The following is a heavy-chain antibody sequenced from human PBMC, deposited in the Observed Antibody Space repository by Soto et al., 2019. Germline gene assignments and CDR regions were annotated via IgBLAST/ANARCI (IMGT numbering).Heavy chain of an antibody. J-gene: IGHJ4*02. Sequence: QVQLQESGPGLVQPSQTLSLTCTVSGGSISSGDYYWSWIRQPPGKGLEWIGYIYYSGSTYYNPSLKSRITMSVDTSKNQSALNLSSATAADTAVYYCAREDCRSTSCSYSTGSYYFDYWGQGTLVTLSS. D-gene: IGHD2-2*01. CDR1: GGSISSGDYY. CDR2: IYYSGST. CDR3: AREDCRSTSCSYSTGSYYFDY. V-gene: IGHV4-30-4*01.